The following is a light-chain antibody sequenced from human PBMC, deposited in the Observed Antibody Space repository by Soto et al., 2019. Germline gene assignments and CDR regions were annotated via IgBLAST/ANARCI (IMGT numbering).Light chain of an antibody. CDR2: AAS. Sequence: GARVTITCRASQGISNYLAWYQQKPGKVPKLLIYAASTLQSGVPSRFSGSGSGTHFTLTISSLQPEDVATYYCQKYNSPPWTFGHGTKVEIK. J-gene: IGKJ1*01. CDR3: QKYNSPPWT. CDR1: QGISNY. V-gene: IGKV1-27*01.